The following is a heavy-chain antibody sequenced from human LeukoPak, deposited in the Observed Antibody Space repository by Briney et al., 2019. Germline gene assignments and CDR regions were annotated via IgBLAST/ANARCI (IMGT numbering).Heavy chain of an antibody. D-gene: IGHD4-17*01. V-gene: IGHV1-18*04. CDR2: ISGYNGNT. CDR1: GYTFTGYY. CDR3: ARDLSLGRHDDGEPFDY. Sequence: GASVKVSCKASGYTFTGYYMHWVRQAPGQGLEWMGWISGYNGNTNYVKKFRGRVTMTTDTSTSTAYMELRSLSSDDTALYYCARDLSLGRHDDGEPFDYWGQGTLVTVSS. J-gene: IGHJ4*02.